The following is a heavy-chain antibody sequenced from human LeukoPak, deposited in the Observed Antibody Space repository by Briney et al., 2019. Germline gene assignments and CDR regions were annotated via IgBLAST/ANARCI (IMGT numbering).Heavy chain of an antibody. CDR2: IYYSGST. D-gene: IGHD3-3*01. CDR1: GGSFSGYY. CDR3: ASYDFWSGYYSDY. J-gene: IGHJ4*02. Sequence: SETLSLTCAVYGGSFSGYYWSWIRQPPGKGLEWIGSIYYSGSTYYNPSLKSRVTISVDTSKNQFSLKLSSVTAADTAVYYCASYDFWSGYYSDYWGQGTLVTVSS. V-gene: IGHV4-34*01.